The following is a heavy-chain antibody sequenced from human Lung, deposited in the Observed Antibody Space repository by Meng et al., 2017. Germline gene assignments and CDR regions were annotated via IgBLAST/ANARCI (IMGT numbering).Heavy chain of an antibody. V-gene: IGHV1-18*01. CDR2: ISAYNGNT. CDR1: GYTCTSYG. D-gene: IGHD6-6*01. J-gene: IGHJ4*02. Sequence: QVQLVQAGAEVKKPGASGKGSGKASGYTCTSYGISWVRQAPGQGLEWMGWISAYNGNTNYAQKLQGRVTMTTDTSTSTAYMELRSLRSDDTAVYYCARDGTGLAARSASGYWGQGTLVTVSS. CDR3: ARDGTGLAARSASGY.